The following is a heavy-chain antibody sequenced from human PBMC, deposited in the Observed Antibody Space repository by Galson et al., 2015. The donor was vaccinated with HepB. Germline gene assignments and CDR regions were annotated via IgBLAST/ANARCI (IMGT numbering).Heavy chain of an antibody. D-gene: IGHD2-15*01. CDR3: ARVERRSSSLLPRGDY. CDR1: GFTFSSYA. CDR2: ISYDGSNK. V-gene: IGHV3-30-3*01. J-gene: IGHJ4*02. Sequence: SLRLSCAASGFTFSSYAMHWVRQAPGKGLEWVAVISYDGSNKYYADSVKGRFTISRDNSKNTLYLQMNSLRAEDTAVYYCARVERRSSSLLPRGDYWGQGTLVTISS.